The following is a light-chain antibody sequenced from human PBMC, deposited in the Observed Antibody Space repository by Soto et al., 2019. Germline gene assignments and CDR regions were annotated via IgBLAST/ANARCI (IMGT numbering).Light chain of an antibody. CDR1: QDITNY. J-gene: IGKJ2*01. CDR3: QQYHSYPYT. Sequence: DLQMTQSPSSLSASVGDRVTITCRASQDITNYLVWFQQKPGKAPKSLIYAASRLQNGVPSKFSGSGSGTDFTLTISSLQPEDFATYYCQQYHSYPYTFGQGTNLEIK. V-gene: IGKV1-16*02. CDR2: AAS.